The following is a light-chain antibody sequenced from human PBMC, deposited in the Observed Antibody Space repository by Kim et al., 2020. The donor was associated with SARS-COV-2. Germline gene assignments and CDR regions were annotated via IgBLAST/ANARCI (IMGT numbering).Light chain of an antibody. CDR3: QQYNTYPFT. CDR2: DAS. J-gene: IGKJ2*01. Sequence: DIQMTQSPSTLSASVGDRVTITCRASDSISTWLAWYQQIPGKAPKLLIYDASSLQSGVPSRISGSGSETDFTLTITSLQPDDFATYFCQQYNTYPFTFGQGTKLEIK. V-gene: IGKV1-5*01. CDR1: DSISTW.